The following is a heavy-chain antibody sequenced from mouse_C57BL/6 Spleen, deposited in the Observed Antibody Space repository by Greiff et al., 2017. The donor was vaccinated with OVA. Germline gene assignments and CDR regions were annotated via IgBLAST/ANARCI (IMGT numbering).Heavy chain of an antibody. CDR1: GFPITSGYY. J-gene: IGHJ4*01. Sequence: VQVVESGPGLVKPSQSLFLTCSITGFPITSGYYWIWIRQSPGKPLEWMGYITHSGETFYNPSLQRPISITRETSKNQFFLQLNSVTTEDTAMYYCAGDPDYDYAMDYWGQGTSVTVSS. CDR2: ITHSGET. CDR3: AGDPDYDYAMDY. D-gene: IGHD2-4*01. V-gene: IGHV12-3*01.